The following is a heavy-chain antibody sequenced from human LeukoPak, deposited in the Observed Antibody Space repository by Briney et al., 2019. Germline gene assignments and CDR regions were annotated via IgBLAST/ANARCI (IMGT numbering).Heavy chain of an antibody. J-gene: IGHJ6*03. CDR3: ARDRQTSDYYYYYMDV. Sequence: SETLSLTCTVSGGSISSYYWSWIRQPPGKGLEWIGYIYYSGSTNYNPSLKSRVTISVDMSKNQFSLKLSSVTAADTAVYYCARDRQTSDYYYYYMDVWGKGTTVTVSS. V-gene: IGHV4-59*01. CDR2: IYYSGST. CDR1: GGSISSYY. D-gene: IGHD1-1*01.